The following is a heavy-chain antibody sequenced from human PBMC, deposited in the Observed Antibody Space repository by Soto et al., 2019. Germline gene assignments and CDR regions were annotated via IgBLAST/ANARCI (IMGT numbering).Heavy chain of an antibody. CDR3: ARLRSYYFYMDV. J-gene: IGHJ6*03. Sequence: ASVKVSCKASGYTFTSYGISWVRQAPGQGLEWMGWISAYNGNTNYAQKLQGRVTMTTDTSTSTAYMELRSLRSDDTAVYFCARLRSYYFYMDVWGKGTTVTVSS. CDR2: ISAYNGNT. CDR1: GYTFTSYG. V-gene: IGHV1-18*01.